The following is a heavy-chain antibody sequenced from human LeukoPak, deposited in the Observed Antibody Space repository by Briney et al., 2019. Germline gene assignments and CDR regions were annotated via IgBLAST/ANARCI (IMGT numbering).Heavy chain of an antibody. Sequence: GGSLRLSCAASGFTFSSYVMNWVRQAPGKGLEWVSYISYSGSNMYYADSVKGRFTISRDNTKNSLYLQMNSLRAEDTAVYYCARVEGIIDYWGQGTLVTVSS. V-gene: IGHV3-48*03. D-gene: IGHD3-16*02. CDR3: ARVEGIIDY. J-gene: IGHJ4*02. CDR1: GFTFSSYV. CDR2: ISYSGSNM.